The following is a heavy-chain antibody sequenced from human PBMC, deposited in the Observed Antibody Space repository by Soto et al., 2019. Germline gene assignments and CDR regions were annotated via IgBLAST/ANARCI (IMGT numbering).Heavy chain of an antibody. D-gene: IGHD1-1*01. Sequence: SETMALTCKVSGESLWGYEWGWIRKHPGKGLEWIGRIYATGSSDYNPSLKSRITISVDMSKKQFSLTLRSVTAADTAMYYCVRDGTKNLRDWFDPWGQGILVTVPS. CDR3: VRDGTKNLRDWFDP. V-gene: IGHV4-4*07. J-gene: IGHJ5*02. CDR2: IYATGSS. CDR1: GESLWGYE.